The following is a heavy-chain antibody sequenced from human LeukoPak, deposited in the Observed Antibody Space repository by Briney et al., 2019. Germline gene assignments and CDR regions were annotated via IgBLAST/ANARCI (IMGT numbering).Heavy chain of an antibody. Sequence: SETLSLTCTVSGGSISSYYWSWIRQPPGKGLEWIGSIYYSGTTNYNPSLKSRLTISVDTSRNEFSLRLTYVTAADTAVYYCARDPRPAYYYGLDVWGRGTTVTVSS. CDR3: ARDPRPAYYYGLDV. CDR2: IYYSGTT. D-gene: IGHD6-25*01. V-gene: IGHV4-59*01. J-gene: IGHJ6*02. CDR1: GGSISSYY.